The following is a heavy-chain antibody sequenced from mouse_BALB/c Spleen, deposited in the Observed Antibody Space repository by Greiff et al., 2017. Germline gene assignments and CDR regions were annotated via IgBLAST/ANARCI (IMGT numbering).Heavy chain of an antibody. J-gene: IGHJ1*01. CDR2: IDPANGNT. D-gene: IGHD1-1*01. Sequence: EVKLQESGAELVKPGASVKLSCTASGFNIKDTYMHWVKQRPEQGLEWIGRIDPANGNTKYDPKFQGKATITADTSSNTAYLQLSSLTSEDTAVYYCARWSTTVVGPNWYFDVWGAGTTVTVAS. CDR3: ARWSTTVVGPNWYFDV. CDR1: GFNIKDTY. V-gene: IGHV14-3*02.